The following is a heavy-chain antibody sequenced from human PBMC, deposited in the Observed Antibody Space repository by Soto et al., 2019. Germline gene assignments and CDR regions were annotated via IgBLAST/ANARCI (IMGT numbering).Heavy chain of an antibody. Sequence: GGSLRLSCAASGFTFSSYGMHWVRQAPGKGLEWVAVIWYDGSNKYYADSVKGRFTISRDNSKNTLYPQMNSLRAEDTAVYYCAREGSIVVVPAAINYFDYWGQGTLVTVSS. J-gene: IGHJ4*02. CDR3: AREGSIVVVPAAINYFDY. V-gene: IGHV3-33*01. CDR2: IWYDGSNK. D-gene: IGHD2-2*01. CDR1: GFTFSSYG.